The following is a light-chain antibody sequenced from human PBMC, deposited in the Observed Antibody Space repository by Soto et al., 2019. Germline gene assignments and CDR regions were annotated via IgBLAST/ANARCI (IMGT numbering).Light chain of an antibody. CDR1: QSISSF. Sequence: DIQMTQSPSSLSASVGDRVTITCRASQSISSFLHWYQQKPGKAPNLLIYTASTLQSGVPSRFSGSGSGTEFTLTISSLQPDDFATYYCQQYNSYWTFGQGTKG. V-gene: IGKV1-5*01. CDR3: QQYNSYWT. CDR2: TAS. J-gene: IGKJ1*01.